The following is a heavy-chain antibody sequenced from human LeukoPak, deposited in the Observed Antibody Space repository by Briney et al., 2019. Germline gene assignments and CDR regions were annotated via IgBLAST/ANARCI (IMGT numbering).Heavy chain of an antibody. J-gene: IGHJ4*02. CDR2: IYPGDSDT. V-gene: IGHV5-51*01. Sequence: RQTPXXXXXWMGIIYPGDSDTRYSPSFQGQVTISADKSISTAYLQWSSLKASDTAMYYCARHETDKITATDYWGQGTLVTVSS. D-gene: IGHD1-20*01. CDR3: ARHETDKITATDY.